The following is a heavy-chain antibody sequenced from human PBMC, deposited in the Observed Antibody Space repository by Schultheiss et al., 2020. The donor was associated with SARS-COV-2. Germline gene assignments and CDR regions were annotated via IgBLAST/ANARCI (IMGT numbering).Heavy chain of an antibody. J-gene: IGHJ4*02. Sequence: GGSLRLSCAASGFTFSSYAMSWVRQAPGKGLEWVSAISGSGGSTYYADSVKGRFTISRDNSKDTLYLQMNSLKTEDTAVYYCTTLAVAGTFYFDYWGQGTLVTVSS. D-gene: IGHD6-19*01. CDR1: GFTFSSYA. V-gene: IGHV3-23*01. CDR2: ISGSGGST. CDR3: TTLAVAGTFYFDY.